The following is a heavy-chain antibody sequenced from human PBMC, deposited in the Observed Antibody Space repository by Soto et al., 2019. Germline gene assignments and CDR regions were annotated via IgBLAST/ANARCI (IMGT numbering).Heavy chain of an antibody. Sequence: ASVKVSCKASGYTFTSYGISWVRQAPGQGLEWMGWVSAYNGNTNYAQKLQGRVTMTTDTSTSTAYMELRSLRSDDTAVYYCARGLRDCSSTSCYIAFGFYYYYGMDVWGQGTTVTVSS. V-gene: IGHV1-18*04. D-gene: IGHD2-2*02. J-gene: IGHJ6*02. CDR1: GYTFTSYG. CDR2: VSAYNGNT. CDR3: ARGLRDCSSTSCYIAFGFYYYYGMDV.